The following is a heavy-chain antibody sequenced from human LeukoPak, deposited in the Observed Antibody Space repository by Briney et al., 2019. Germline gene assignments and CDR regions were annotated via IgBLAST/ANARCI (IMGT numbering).Heavy chain of an antibody. J-gene: IGHJ4*02. CDR2: IKRKSNGGTI. Sequence: GGSLRLSCAAPGFTFSNAWMSWVRQAPGKGLEWVGRIKRKSNGGTIDYAAPVKGRFTISRDDSKNTLYLQMNSLKTEDTAIYYCATGVAVAGLVPFDYWGQGTLVTVPS. CDR1: GFTFSNAW. CDR3: ATGVAVAGLVPFDY. V-gene: IGHV3-15*01. D-gene: IGHD6-19*01.